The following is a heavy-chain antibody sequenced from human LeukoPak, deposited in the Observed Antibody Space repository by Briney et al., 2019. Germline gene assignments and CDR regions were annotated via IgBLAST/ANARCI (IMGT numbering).Heavy chain of an antibody. CDR3: AKATTSSGYGLGY. Sequence: GGALRISCAASGFNFSSYGLHRGRPAPGKGAGGGGLIWYDGSNKYYADSVKGRFTISRDNSKNTLYLQMNSLRAEDTALYYCAKATTSSGYGLGYWGQGTLVTVSS. CDR1: GFNFSSYG. J-gene: IGHJ4*02. CDR2: IWYDGSNK. V-gene: IGHV3-30*02. D-gene: IGHD3-22*01.